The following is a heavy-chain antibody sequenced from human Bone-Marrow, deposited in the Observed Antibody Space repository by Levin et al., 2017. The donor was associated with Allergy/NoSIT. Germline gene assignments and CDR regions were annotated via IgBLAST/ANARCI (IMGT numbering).Heavy chain of an antibody. CDR1: GFTFSSYG. CDR2: IWYDGSNK. D-gene: IGHD2-15*01. V-gene: IGHV3-33*01. J-gene: IGHJ5*02. Sequence: GESLKISCAASGFTFSSYGMHWVRQAPGKGLEWVAVIWYDGSNKYYADSVKGRFTISRDNSKNTLYLQMNSLRAEDTAVYYCARDQGCSGGSCYRNWFDPWGQGTLVTVSS. CDR3: ARDQGCSGGSCYRNWFDP.